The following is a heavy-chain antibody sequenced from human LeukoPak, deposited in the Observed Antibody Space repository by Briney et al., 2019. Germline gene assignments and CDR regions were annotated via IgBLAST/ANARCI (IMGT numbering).Heavy chain of an antibody. D-gene: IGHD2-21*01. V-gene: IGHV1-8*01. J-gene: IGHJ3*02. CDR3: ATDLGGGDSHDAFDI. CDR1: GYTFTNFD. Sequence: ASVKVSCKASGYTFTNFDINWVRQATGQGLEWMGWMNPKTGNTGSAQKFQGRVTITGNTSISTVYMELSSLRSEDTAVYYCATDLGGGDSHDAFDIWGQGTMVTVSS. CDR2: MNPKTGNT.